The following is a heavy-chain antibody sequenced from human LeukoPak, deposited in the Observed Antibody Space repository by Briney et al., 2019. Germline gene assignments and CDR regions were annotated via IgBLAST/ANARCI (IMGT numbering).Heavy chain of an antibody. V-gene: IGHV1-46*01. Sequence: GASVKVSCKASGDTFTSYYMHWVRQAPGQGLEWMGIINPSGGSTRYAQKFQGRVTMTRDTSTSTVYMELSSLRSEDTAVYYCARQGIAARWVWFDPSGQGTLVTVSS. CDR3: ARQGIAARWVWFDP. D-gene: IGHD6-6*01. CDR1: GDTFTSYY. CDR2: INPSGGST. J-gene: IGHJ5*02.